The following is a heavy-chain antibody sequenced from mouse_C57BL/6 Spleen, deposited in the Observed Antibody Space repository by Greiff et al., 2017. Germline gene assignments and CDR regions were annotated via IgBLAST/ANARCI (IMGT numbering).Heavy chain of an antibody. CDR2: IDPETGGT. CDR1: GYTFTDYE. CDR3: TRDYYGSSYWYFDV. D-gene: IGHD1-1*01. Sequence: QVQLQQPGAELVRPGSSVKLSCKASGYTFTDYEMPWVKQTPVHGLEWIGAIDPETGGTAYTQKFKGKAILTADKSSSTAYMELRSLTSEDSAVYYCTRDYYGSSYWYFDVWGTGTTVTVSS. V-gene: IGHV1-15*01. J-gene: IGHJ1*03.